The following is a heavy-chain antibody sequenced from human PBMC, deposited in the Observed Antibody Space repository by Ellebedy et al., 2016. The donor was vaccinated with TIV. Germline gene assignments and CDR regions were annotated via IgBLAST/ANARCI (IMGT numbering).Heavy chain of an antibody. V-gene: IGHV3-48*04. J-gene: IGHJ4*02. CDR2: ISSSRSTI. Sequence: GESLKISCAASGFTFTSYAMNWVRQAPGKGLEWVSYISSSRSTIYYADSVKGRFTISRDNAKNTLYLQMNSLRAEDTAVYYCARVGSGSYFRYWGQGALVTVSS. CDR1: GFTFTSYA. D-gene: IGHD1-26*01. CDR3: ARVGSGSYFRY.